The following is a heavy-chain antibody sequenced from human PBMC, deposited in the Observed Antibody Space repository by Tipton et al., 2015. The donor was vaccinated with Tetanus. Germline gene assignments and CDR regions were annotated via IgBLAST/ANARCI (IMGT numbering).Heavy chain of an antibody. CDR1: GGSISSSDYY. J-gene: IGHJ4*02. V-gene: IGHV4-31*03. Sequence: TLSLTCSVSGGSISSSDYYWSWIRQPPGKGLEYIGFVYYSGSTYYTPSLRSRLTMSLDTSKNQFSLNLSSVTASDTAVYYCARADSNGYYLDWGQGTLVTVSS. CDR2: VYYSGST. CDR3: ARADSNGYYLD. D-gene: IGHD3-22*01.